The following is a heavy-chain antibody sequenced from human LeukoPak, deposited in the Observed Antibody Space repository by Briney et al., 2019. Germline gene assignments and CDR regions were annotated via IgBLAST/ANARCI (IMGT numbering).Heavy chain of an antibody. CDR1: GGSISSGDYY. CDR2: IYCSGST. V-gene: IGHV4-30-4*08. Sequence: SQTLSLTCTVSGGSISSGDYYWSCIRQPPGKRLELIGYIYCSGSTYYNPSINSRATTSVTTSKNQFFLKLSSVTAADAAVYYCAREYSSSPGEYWGQGTLVTVSS. D-gene: IGHD6-13*01. CDR3: AREYSSSPGEY. J-gene: IGHJ4*02.